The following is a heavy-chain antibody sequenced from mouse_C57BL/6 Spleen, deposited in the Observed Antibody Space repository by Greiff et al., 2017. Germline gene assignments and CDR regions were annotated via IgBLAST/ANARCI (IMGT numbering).Heavy chain of an antibody. V-gene: IGHV1-59*01. CDR1: GYTFTSYW. J-gene: IGHJ2*01. Sequence: QVQLQQPGAELVRPGTSVKLSCKASGYTFTSYWMHWVKQRPGQGLEWIGVIDPSDSYTNYNQKFKGKATLTVDTSSSTAYMQLSSLTSEDSAVYYCAMIYPDFDYWGQGTTLTVSS. CDR2: IDPSDSYT. D-gene: IGHD2-1*01. CDR3: AMIYPDFDY.